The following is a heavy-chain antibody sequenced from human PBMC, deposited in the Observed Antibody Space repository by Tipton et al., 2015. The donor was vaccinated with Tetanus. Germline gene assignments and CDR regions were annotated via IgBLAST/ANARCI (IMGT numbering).Heavy chain of an antibody. CDR3: ARKGYSYATPGLDS. CDR2: ISSSSSYI. J-gene: IGHJ5*01. V-gene: IGHV3-21*04. Sequence: GSLRLSCVGSGFTFSSYSMSWVRQAPGKGLEWLSLISSSSSYIYYADSVKGRFSIFRDNANNSVYLQMFSLGAEDTAVYYCARKGYSYATPGLDSWGQGTLVTVS. D-gene: IGHD1-1*01. CDR1: GFTFSSYS.